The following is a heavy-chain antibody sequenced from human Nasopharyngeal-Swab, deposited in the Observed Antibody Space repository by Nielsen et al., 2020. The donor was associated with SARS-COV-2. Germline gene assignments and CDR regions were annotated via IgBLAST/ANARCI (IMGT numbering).Heavy chain of an antibody. CDR3: ARDGEGPGRELWFDY. V-gene: IGHV1-3*01. CDR2: ITGATGYT. J-gene: IGHJ5*01. D-gene: IGHD1-7*01. CDR1: GSSFTGFS. Sequence: ASVKGSCKASGSSFTGFSIHWVRQAPEKSFEWRGWITGATGYTKYSQNFQGRVTFSRDTSANTVSMELTSLTSEDTAVYYCARDGEGPGRELWFDYWGQGTLVTVSS.